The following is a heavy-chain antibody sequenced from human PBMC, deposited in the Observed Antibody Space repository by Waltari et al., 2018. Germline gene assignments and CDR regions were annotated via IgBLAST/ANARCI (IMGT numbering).Heavy chain of an antibody. Sequence: QVQLQESGPGLVKPSQTLSLTCTVSGGSISSGGYYWSWIRQHPGTGLEWFGYTYYRGTTYYNPARKSRVTISVDTSKNQFSLKLSSVTAADTAVYYCARAVIRFLENWFDPWGQGTLVTVSS. CDR3: ARAVIRFLENWFDP. V-gene: IGHV4-31*03. J-gene: IGHJ5*02. CDR2: TYYRGTT. CDR1: GGSISSGGYY. D-gene: IGHD3-3*01.